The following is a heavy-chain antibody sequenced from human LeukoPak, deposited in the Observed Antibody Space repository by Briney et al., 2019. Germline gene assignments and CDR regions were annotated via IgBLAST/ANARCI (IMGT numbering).Heavy chain of an antibody. D-gene: IGHD2-15*01. CDR3: AKARCCSGGSCYRVFDN. J-gene: IGHJ4*02. V-gene: IGHV3-9*01. CDR1: GFTFDDHA. Sequence: PGGSLRLSCAASGFTFDDHAMHWVRQVPGKGLEWVSGISWNSGSMGYVDSVKGRFTISRDNAKSSLYLQMNSLRAEDTALYYWAKARCCSGGSCYRVFDNWGQGTRVTVSS. CDR2: ISWNSGSM.